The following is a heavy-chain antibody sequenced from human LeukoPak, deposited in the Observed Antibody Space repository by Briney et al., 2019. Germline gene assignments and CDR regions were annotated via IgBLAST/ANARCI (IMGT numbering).Heavy chain of an antibody. J-gene: IGHJ4*02. CDR1: GFTFSSYG. CDR3: AKADRIVVVITTSRPLFYYFDY. D-gene: IGHD3-22*01. CDR2: ISGSGGST. V-gene: IGHV3-23*01. Sequence: TGGSLRLSCAASGFTFSSYGMHWVRQAPGKGLEWVSAISGSGGSTYYADSVKGRFTISRDNSKNTLYLQMNSLRAEDTAVYYCAKADRIVVVITTSRPLFYYFDYWGQGTLVTVSS.